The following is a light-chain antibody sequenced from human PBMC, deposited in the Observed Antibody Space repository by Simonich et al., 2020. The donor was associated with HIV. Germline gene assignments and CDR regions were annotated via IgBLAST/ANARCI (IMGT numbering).Light chain of an antibody. CDR3: SSYTSSSTLVV. CDR2: DVS. J-gene: IGLJ2*01. CDR1: SSDVGGYNY. Sequence: QSALTQPASVSGSPGQSITISCTGTSSDVGGYNYVSWYQQHPVKAPKLMIYDVSKRPPGVSNRFSGSKSGNTASLTISGLQAEDEADYYCSSYTSSSTLVVFGGGTKLTVL. V-gene: IGLV2-14*03.